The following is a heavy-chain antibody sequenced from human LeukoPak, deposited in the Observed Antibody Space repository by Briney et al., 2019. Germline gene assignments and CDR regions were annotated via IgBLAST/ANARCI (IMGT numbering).Heavy chain of an antibody. Sequence: SETLSLTCTVSGGSISSYYWSWIRQPAGKGLEWIGRIYTSGSTNYNPSLKSRVTISVDTSKNQFSLKLSSVTAADTAVYYCAREAPYYYDSSGYYPDAFDIWGQGTMVTVSS. J-gene: IGHJ3*02. CDR1: GGSISSYY. V-gene: IGHV4-4*07. CDR3: AREAPYYYDSSGYYPDAFDI. D-gene: IGHD3-22*01. CDR2: IYTSGST.